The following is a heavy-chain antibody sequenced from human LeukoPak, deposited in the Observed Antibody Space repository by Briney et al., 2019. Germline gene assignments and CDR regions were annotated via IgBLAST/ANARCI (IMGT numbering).Heavy chain of an antibody. CDR3: ARHAIIVVVTAIDY. CDR2: ISAYNGNT. V-gene: IGHV1-18*01. D-gene: IGHD2-21*02. J-gene: IGHJ4*02. Sequence: ASVKVSCKASGYTFTSYGISWVRPAPGQGLEWMGWISAYNGNTNYAQKLQGRVTMTTDTSTSTAYMELRSLRSDDTAVYYCARHAIIVVVTAIDYWGQGTLVTVSS. CDR1: GYTFTSYG.